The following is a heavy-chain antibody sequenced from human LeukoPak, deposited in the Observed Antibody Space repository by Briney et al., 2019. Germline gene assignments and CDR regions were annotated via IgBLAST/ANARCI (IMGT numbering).Heavy chain of an antibody. Sequence: ASVKVSCKASGYTFTGYYMHWVRQAPGQGLEWMGWINPNSGGTNYAQKLQGRVTMTTDTSTSTAYMELRSLRSDDTAVYYCARGIAVAGPKGWFDPWGQGTLVTVSS. CDR3: ARGIAVAGPKGWFDP. V-gene: IGHV1-2*02. CDR2: INPNSGGT. CDR1: GYTFTGYY. J-gene: IGHJ5*02. D-gene: IGHD6-19*01.